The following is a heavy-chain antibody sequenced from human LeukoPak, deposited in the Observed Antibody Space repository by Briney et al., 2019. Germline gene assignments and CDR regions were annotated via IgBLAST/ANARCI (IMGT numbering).Heavy chain of an antibody. J-gene: IGHJ4*02. CDR3: ARGLRGSYYFDY. V-gene: IGHV4-59*13. CDR1: GGSISSYY. Sequence: SETLSLTCTVSGGSISSYYWGWIRQPPGKGLEWSGYIYYSGSTNYYPSLKSRVTISVDTSKNQFSLKLSSVTAADTAVYYCARGLRGSYYFDYWGQGTLVTVSS. D-gene: IGHD1-26*01. CDR2: IYYSGST.